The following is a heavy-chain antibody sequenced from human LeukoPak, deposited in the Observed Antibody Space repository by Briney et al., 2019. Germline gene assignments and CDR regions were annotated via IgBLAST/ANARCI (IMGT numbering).Heavy chain of an antibody. D-gene: IGHD5-12*01. Sequence: ASVKVSCKASGYTFTSYGISWVRQAPGQGLEWMGWISAYNGNTNYAQKLQGRVTMTTDTSTSTAYMELRSRRSDDTAVYYCARDQGSYSGYDSSPEIAYWGQGTLVTVSS. CDR2: ISAYNGNT. CDR1: GYTFTSYG. J-gene: IGHJ4*02. CDR3: ARDQGSYSGYDSSPEIAY. V-gene: IGHV1-18*01.